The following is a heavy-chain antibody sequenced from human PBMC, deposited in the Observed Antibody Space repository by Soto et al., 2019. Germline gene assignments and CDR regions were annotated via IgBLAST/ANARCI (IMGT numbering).Heavy chain of an antibody. Sequence: SVKVSCKASGGTFSSYTISWVRQAPGQGLEWMGRIIPILGIANYAQKFQGRVTITADKSTSTAYMELSSLRSEDTAVYYCARDLIGSSGWDHHAFDIWGQGTMVTVSS. D-gene: IGHD6-19*01. J-gene: IGHJ3*02. CDR2: IIPILGIA. CDR3: ARDLIGSSGWDHHAFDI. V-gene: IGHV1-69*04. CDR1: GGTFSSYT.